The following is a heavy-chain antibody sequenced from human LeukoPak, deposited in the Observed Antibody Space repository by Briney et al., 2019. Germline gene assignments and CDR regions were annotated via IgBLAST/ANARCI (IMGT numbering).Heavy chain of an antibody. J-gene: IGHJ5*02. CDR2: IYRGGSK. V-gene: IGHV3-53*01. Sequence: PGGSLRLSCAASGFTVSSNYMSWVRQAPGKGLEWVSVIYRGGSKDYGDSVKGRFTISRDNSKNTLYLQMNSLRAEDTAIYYCARIFCYGSGNNWFDPWGQGTLVTVSS. CDR1: GFTVSSNY. CDR3: ARIFCYGSGNNWFDP. D-gene: IGHD3-10*01.